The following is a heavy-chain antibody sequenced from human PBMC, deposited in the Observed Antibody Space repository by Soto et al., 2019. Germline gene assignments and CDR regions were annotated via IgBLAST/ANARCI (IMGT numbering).Heavy chain of an antibody. J-gene: IGHJ4*02. V-gene: IGHV3-23*01. Sequence: PGGSLRLSCVISRLTFSNYALNWVRQAPGKGLEWVSSISGSGDTTYYADSVKGRFTISRDNSKNTLYLQMNSLRVEDTALYYCARDGMNWNDLEEWGQGTLVTVSS. CDR1: RLTFSNYA. CDR2: ISGSGDTT. CDR3: ARDGMNWNDLEE. D-gene: IGHD1-1*01.